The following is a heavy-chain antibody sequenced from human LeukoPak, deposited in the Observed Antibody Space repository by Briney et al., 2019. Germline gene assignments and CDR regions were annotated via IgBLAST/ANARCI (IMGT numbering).Heavy chain of an antibody. Sequence: GASVEVSCKASGYTFTSYGLSWMPQAPGQGLEWMGWISAYNGNTNYAQKLQGRVTMTTDTSTSTAYMELRSLRSDDTAVYYCASLYYYGSGSYMVDPWGQGTLVTVSS. CDR3: ASLYYYGSGSYMVDP. D-gene: IGHD3-10*01. V-gene: IGHV1-18*01. J-gene: IGHJ5*02. CDR2: ISAYNGNT. CDR1: GYTFTSYG.